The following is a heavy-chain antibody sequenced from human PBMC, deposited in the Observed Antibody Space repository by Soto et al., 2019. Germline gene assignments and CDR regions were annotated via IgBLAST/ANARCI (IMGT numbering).Heavy chain of an antibody. CDR3: VQSRCGGDCLQSYSSHSYYGLDV. V-gene: IGHV2-5*02. J-gene: IGHJ6*02. Sequence: QITLKESGPTLVKPTQTLTLTCTFSGFSLSTTGVGVGWIRQSPGKALEWLALIYWDDDKRYNPSLKSRLTITKDTSKNQVVLTMTNMDPVDTATYYCVQSRCGGDCLQSYSSHSYYGLDVWGQGTTVTVSS. CDR2: IYWDDDK. CDR1: GFSLSTTGVG. D-gene: IGHD2-21*01.